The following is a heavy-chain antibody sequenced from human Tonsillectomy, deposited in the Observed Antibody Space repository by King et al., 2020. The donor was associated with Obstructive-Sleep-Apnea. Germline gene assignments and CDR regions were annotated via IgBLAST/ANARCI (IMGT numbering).Heavy chain of an antibody. CDR1: RGSVTSSTYY. CDR2: SYYNGGT. Sequence: PLQESGPGLVKPSETLSLTCTVSRGSVTSSTYYWNWIRQPPGKGLEWIGSSYYNGGTNYNPSLGSRVTISIDSSTNQPSRRLISVTAADTAVYYCARDFYLRSAHYGFHVWGQGTMVTVSS. CDR3: ARDFYLRSAHYGFHV. D-gene: IGHD3-10*01. V-gene: IGHV4-61*01. J-gene: IGHJ3*01.